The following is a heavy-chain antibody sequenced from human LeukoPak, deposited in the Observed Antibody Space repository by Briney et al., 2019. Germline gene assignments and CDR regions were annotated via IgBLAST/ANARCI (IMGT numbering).Heavy chain of an antibody. Sequence: GRSLRLSCAASGFTFSSYTMHWVRQAPGKGLEWVAVISYDGSNKYYADSVKGRFTISRDNSKNTLYLQMNSLRAEDTAVYYCAISDYGGDYYGMDVWGQGTTVTVSS. J-gene: IGHJ6*02. V-gene: IGHV3-30*04. CDR3: AISDYGGDYYGMDV. D-gene: IGHD4-23*01. CDR2: ISYDGSNK. CDR1: GFTFSSYT.